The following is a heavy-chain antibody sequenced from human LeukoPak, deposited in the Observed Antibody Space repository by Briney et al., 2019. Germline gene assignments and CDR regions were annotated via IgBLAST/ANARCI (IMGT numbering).Heavy chain of an antibody. J-gene: IGHJ6*02. CDR3: ATEAPYYDSVWGNYRYPTGGMDV. CDR2: IIPIFGTA. Sequence: ASVKVSCKASGGTFSSYAISWVRQAPGQGLEWMGGIIPIFGTANYAQKFQGRVTMTGDTSTDTAYMELSSLRSEDTAVYYCATEAPYYDSVWGNYRYPTGGMDVWGQGTTVTVSS. D-gene: IGHD3-16*02. V-gene: IGHV1-69*06. CDR1: GGTFSSYA.